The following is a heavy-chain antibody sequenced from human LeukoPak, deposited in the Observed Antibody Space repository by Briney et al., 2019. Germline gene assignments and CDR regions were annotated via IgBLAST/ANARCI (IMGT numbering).Heavy chain of an antibody. CDR1: GFTFSSYW. V-gene: IGHV3-74*01. CDR3: ATLGGGDSPPLY. J-gene: IGHJ4*02. CDR2: INSDGSST. D-gene: IGHD3-16*01. Sequence: GGSLRLSCAASGFTFSSYWMHWVRHAPGKGLVWVSRINSDGSSTSDADCVKGRFNISRDNPKNPLYLQMNSVRAEDKAVYYCATLGGGDSPPLYWGQGTLVTVSS.